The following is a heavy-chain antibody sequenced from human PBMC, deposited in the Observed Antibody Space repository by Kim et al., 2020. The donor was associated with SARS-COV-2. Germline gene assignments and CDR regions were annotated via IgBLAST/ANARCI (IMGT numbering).Heavy chain of an antibody. J-gene: IGHJ4*01. V-gene: IGHV4-31*03. CDR3: ARVINTMVRGVDIGFDY. CDR1: GGSISSGGYY. D-gene: IGHD3-10*01. Sequence: SETLSLTCTVSGGSISSGGYYWSWIRQHPGKGLEWIGYIYYSGSTYYNPSLKSRVTISVDTSKNQFSLKLSSVTAADTAVYYCARVINTMVRGVDIGFDYWGQEPWSPSPQ. CDR2: IYYSGST.